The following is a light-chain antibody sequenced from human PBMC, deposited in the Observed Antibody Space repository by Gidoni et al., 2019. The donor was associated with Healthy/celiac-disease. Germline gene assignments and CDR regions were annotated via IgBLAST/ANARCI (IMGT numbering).Light chain of an antibody. J-gene: IGKJ5*01. CDR2: AAS. Sequence: DIQLTQSPSFLSASVGDRVTITCRASQGISSYLAWYQQNTGKATKLLIYAASTLQRGVPSRFIGSGSGTEFTLTISSLQPEDFATYYCQQLNSYPAVGQGTRLEIK. CDR1: QGISSY. CDR3: QQLNSYPA. V-gene: IGKV1-9*01.